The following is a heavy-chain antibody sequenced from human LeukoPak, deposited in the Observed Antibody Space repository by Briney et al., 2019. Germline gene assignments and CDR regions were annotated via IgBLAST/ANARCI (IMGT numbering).Heavy chain of an antibody. CDR3: ARGFVLGAAKNYFDY. V-gene: IGHV3-30*19. CDR1: GFTFSSYG. J-gene: IGHJ4*02. Sequence: GRSLRLSCAASGFTFSSYGMHWVRQAPGKGLEWVAVISYDGTNKYYADSVKGRFTISRDNSKNTLSLRMNSLRAEDTALYYCARGFVLGAAKNYFDYWGQGALVTVSS. D-gene: IGHD2-21*02. CDR2: ISYDGTNK.